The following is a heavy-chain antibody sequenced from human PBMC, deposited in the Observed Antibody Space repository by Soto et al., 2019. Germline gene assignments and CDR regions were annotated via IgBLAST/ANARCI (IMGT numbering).Heavy chain of an antibody. J-gene: IGHJ4*02. V-gene: IGHV3-30*18. CDR3: AKDTDFRDSSGYYVFDY. CDR2: ISYDGSNE. D-gene: IGHD3-22*01. CDR1: GFTFSNYG. Sequence: QVHLVESGGGVVQPGRSLRLSCEASGFTFSNYGTHWVRQAPGEGLEWVAHISYDGSNEHYTDSVKGRFTISRDNSKNMVFLHMNSLRPEVTAVYHCAKDTDFRDSSGYYVFDYWGQGTLGSVSS.